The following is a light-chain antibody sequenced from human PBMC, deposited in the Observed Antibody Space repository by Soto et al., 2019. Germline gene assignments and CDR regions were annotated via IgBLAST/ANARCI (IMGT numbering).Light chain of an antibody. CDR1: QSVSSN. Sequence: EIVMTQSPATLSVSPGERATLSCRASQSVSSNLAWHQQKPGQAPRLLVYGASTRATGVAARFSGSGSGTEFTLTLSSLQSEDFAVYYCQQYNNWPLTFGGGTQVEIK. J-gene: IGKJ4*01. CDR3: QQYNNWPLT. V-gene: IGKV3-15*01. CDR2: GAS.